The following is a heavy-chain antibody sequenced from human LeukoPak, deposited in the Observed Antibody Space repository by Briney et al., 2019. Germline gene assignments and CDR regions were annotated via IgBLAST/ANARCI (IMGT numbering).Heavy chain of an antibody. CDR2: IDEDGSRK. CDR3: ARDIPGGSTHLDY. CDR1: GFTFTNYW. D-gene: IGHD1-26*01. Sequence: GGSLRLSCAASGFTFTNYWITWVRQAPGKGLEWVANIDEDGSRKNYGDSVKGRFTISRDNAENSLYLQMNFLRVEDTAMYYCARDIPGGSTHLDYWGQGTLVTVSP. J-gene: IGHJ4*02. V-gene: IGHV3-7*01.